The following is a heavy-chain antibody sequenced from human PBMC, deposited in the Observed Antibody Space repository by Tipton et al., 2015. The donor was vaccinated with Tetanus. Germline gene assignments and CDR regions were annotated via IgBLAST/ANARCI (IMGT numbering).Heavy chain of an antibody. J-gene: IGHJ4*02. V-gene: IGHV3-23*01. D-gene: IGHD2-15*01. CDR2: ISDKGGSF. Sequence: SLRLSCAASGFSFSSYAMSWVRQAPGKGLEWISTISDKGGSFYFSDSVKGRFTISRDNSRNTLDLEMNSLRAVDTGVYYCAKVGSSTVVVSATEKYFDSWGQGSQVTVSS. CDR1: GFSFSSYA. CDR3: AKVGSSTVVVSATEKYFDS.